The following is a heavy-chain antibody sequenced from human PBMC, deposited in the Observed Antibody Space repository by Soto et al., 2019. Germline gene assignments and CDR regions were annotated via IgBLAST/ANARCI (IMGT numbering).Heavy chain of an antibody. Sequence: HVQLHESGPGLVKPSETLSHICTVSGDSISSYYWSWIRQPPGKGLEWIGFIYYTGSTNYNRSLKSRGTISVDTSKNRLSLKLSSVTAADTAVYYCARRAGAVPGRIDFWGQGTLVTVSS. CDR1: GDSISSYY. CDR3: ARRAGAVPGRIDF. J-gene: IGHJ4*02. CDR2: IYYTGST. D-gene: IGHD6-19*01. V-gene: IGHV4-59*08.